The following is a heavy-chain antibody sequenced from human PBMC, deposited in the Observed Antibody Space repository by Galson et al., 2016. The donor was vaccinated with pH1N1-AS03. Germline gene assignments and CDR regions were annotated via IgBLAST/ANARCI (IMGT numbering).Heavy chain of an antibody. CDR3: ARPRGWSGHDAFDI. Sequence: SVKVSCKASGGTFSSFAISWVRQAPGQGLEWMGGIIPIFGTPNYAQKFQGRVTITAGKSTFTAYMELSSLRSEDTAVYYCARPRGWSGHDAFDIWGQGTMVTVSS. J-gene: IGHJ3*02. CDR2: IIPIFGTP. D-gene: IGHD3-3*01. CDR1: GGTFSSFA. V-gene: IGHV1-69*06.